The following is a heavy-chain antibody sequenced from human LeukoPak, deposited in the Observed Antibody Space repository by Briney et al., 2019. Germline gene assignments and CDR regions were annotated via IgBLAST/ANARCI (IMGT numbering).Heavy chain of an antibody. D-gene: IGHD3-10*01. J-gene: IGHJ4*02. CDR3: ARVGSRGVIITRRALDY. V-gene: IGHV4-34*01. CDR1: GGSFSGYY. CDR2: INHSGST. Sequence: SETLSLTCAVYGGSFSGYYWTWIRQPPGKGLEWIGEINHSGSTNYNPSLKSRVTISVDTSKNQFSLKLSPVTAADTAVYYCARVGSRGVIITRRALDYWGQGTLVTVSS.